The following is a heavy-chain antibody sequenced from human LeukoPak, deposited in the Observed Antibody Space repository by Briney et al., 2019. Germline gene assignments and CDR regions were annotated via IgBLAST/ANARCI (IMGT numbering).Heavy chain of an antibody. D-gene: IGHD1-26*01. Sequence: GGSLRLSCAASGFTFNNYAMDWVRQAPGKGLEWVAVISNDGNNQYYADSVKGRFTISRDNSKNTLYLQMNSLRAEDTAVYYCARGGSYLSAFDIWGQGTMVTVSS. CDR2: ISNDGNNQ. CDR1: GFTFNNYA. V-gene: IGHV3-30*04. CDR3: ARGGSYLSAFDI. J-gene: IGHJ3*02.